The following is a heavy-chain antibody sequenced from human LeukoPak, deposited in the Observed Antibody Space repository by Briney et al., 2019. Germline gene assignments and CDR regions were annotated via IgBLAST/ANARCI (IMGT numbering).Heavy chain of an antibody. V-gene: IGHV3-53*01. Sequence: GGSLRLSCAASGFAVSSNDMSWVRQASAKGLEWISVIYSGGSTYNADPVKGRFTVSRDTSKNTLYLQMNSLRADDTAVYYCARGPRGFDPWGQGTLVTVSS. CDR3: ARGPRGFDP. J-gene: IGHJ5*02. CDR1: GFAVSSND. CDR2: IYSGGST.